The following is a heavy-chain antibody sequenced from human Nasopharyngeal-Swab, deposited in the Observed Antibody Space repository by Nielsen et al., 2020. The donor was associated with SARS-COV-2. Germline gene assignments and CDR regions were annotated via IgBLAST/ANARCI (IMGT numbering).Heavy chain of an antibody. D-gene: IGHD2-2*01. Sequence: WVRQAPGQGLEWMGWISAYNGNTNYAQKLQGRVTMTTDTSTSTAYMELRSLRSDDTAVYYCAREVFEVPAATYYYYYYYMDVWGKGTTVTVSS. CDR3: AREVFEVPAATYYYYYYYMDV. J-gene: IGHJ6*03. V-gene: IGHV1-18*01. CDR2: ISAYNGNT.